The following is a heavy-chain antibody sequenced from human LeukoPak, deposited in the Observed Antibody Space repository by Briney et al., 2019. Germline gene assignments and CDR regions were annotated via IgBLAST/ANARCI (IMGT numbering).Heavy chain of an antibody. Sequence: GGSLRLSCAASGFTFGSNWMHWVRQAPGKGLVWVSRINEDGSTTNYADSVKGRSTIFRDNAKNTLYLQMNRLRAEDTAVYYCVRDLGGRSGHWGQGTLVTVSS. D-gene: IGHD1-26*01. CDR1: GFTFGSNW. V-gene: IGHV3-74*01. CDR2: INEDGSTT. J-gene: IGHJ4*02. CDR3: VRDLGGRSGH.